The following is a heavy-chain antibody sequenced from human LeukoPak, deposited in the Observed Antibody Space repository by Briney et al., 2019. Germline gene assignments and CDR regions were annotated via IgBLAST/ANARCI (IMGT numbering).Heavy chain of an antibody. CDR3: ARQPDYYDSSGYNWFDP. Sequence: GGSLRLSCAASGFTFSGYAMSWVRQAPGKGPEWVSGLSGSGGSTFYADSVKGRFTISRDNSKNTLYLQMNSLRAEDTAVYYCARQPDYYDSSGYNWFDPWGQGTLVTVSS. CDR1: GFTFSGYA. D-gene: IGHD3-22*01. V-gene: IGHV3-23*01. J-gene: IGHJ5*02. CDR2: LSGSGGST.